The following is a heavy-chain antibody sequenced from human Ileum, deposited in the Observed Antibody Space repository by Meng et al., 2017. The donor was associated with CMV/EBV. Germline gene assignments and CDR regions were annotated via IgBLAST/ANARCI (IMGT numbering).Heavy chain of an antibody. V-gene: IGHV2-5*02. CDR3: AHGNYKSSAYYYDY. J-gene: IGHJ4*02. Sequence: QITLKRSVPTLVKPTQTPTLPCTFSGFSLSTSGVGVGWIRQPPGKALEWLAVIYWDDDKSCSPSLKSRLTITKDTSKKQVVLTMTNMDPVDTATYYCAHGNYKSSAYYYDYWGQGTLVTVSS. CDR1: GFSLSTSGVG. CDR2: IYWDDDK. D-gene: IGHD3-22*01.